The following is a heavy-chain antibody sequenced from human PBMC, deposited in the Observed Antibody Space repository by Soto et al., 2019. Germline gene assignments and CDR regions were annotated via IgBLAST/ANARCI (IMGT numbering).Heavy chain of an antibody. CDR3: AKDNRWTPGRQSYMDV. Sequence: GGSLRLSCAASGFTFSSYAMNWVRQAPGKGLEWVSTISGSGGSIYYADSVRGRFTISRDNSKNKMYLQMNSLRAEDTAVFYCAKDNRWTPGRQSYMDVWGKGTTVTVSS. CDR1: GFTFSSYA. CDR2: ISGSGGSI. J-gene: IGHJ6*03. V-gene: IGHV3-23*01. D-gene: IGHD2-8*02.